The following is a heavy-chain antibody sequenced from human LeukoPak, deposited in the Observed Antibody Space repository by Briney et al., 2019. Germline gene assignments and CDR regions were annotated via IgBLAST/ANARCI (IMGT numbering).Heavy chain of an antibody. CDR1: GFSLRDHA. Sequence: GGSLRLSCTASGFSLRDHAMSWFRQAPGKGPEWVGFIRSKAHGGTTEKAASLKGRFTISRDDSRNIVYLQMNSLKIEDTAIYYCTRDKGYSWFAEWFDPWGQGTLVTVPS. J-gene: IGHJ5*02. D-gene: IGHD6-13*01. CDR2: IRSKAHGGTT. V-gene: IGHV3-49*03. CDR3: TRDKGYSWFAEWFDP.